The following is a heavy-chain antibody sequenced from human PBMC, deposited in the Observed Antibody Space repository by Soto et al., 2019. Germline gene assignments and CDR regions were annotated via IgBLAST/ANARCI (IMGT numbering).Heavy chain of an antibody. J-gene: IGHJ4*02. CDR1: GFTFSSYA. CDR2: ISGSGGST. Sequence: GGSLRLSCAASGFTFSSYAMSWVRQAPGKGLEWVSAISGSGGSTYYADSVKGRFTISRDNSKNTLYLQMNSLRAEDTAVYYCAKNLGYCSSTSCPEFDYWGQGTLVTVSS. CDR3: AKNLGYCSSTSCPEFDY. D-gene: IGHD2-2*01. V-gene: IGHV3-23*01.